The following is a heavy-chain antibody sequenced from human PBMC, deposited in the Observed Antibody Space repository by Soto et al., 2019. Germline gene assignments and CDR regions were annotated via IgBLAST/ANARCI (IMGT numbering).Heavy chain of an antibody. J-gene: IGHJ4*02. V-gene: IGHV3-23*01. CDR1: GFTFSSYA. CDR2: ISGSGGST. Sequence: GGSLRLSCAASGFTFSSYAMSWVRQAPGKGLEWVSAISGSGGSTYYADSVKGRFTISRDNSKNTLYLQMNSLRAEDTAVYYCAIRPHPFSGSYPTEIDYWGQGTLVPVSS. D-gene: IGHD1-26*01. CDR3: AIRPHPFSGSYPTEIDY.